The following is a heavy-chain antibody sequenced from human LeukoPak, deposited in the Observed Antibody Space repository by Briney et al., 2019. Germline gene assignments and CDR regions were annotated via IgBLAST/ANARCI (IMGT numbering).Heavy chain of an antibody. V-gene: IGHV4-34*01. D-gene: IGHD3-16*01. Sequence: PSETLSLTCAVYGGSFSGYSWSWIRQPPGKGLEWIGEINHSGSTNYNPSLKSRVTISVDTSKNQFSLKLSSVTAADTAVYYCAVGYVEYAFDIWGQGTMVTVSS. J-gene: IGHJ3*02. CDR2: INHSGST. CDR1: GGSFSGYS. CDR3: AVGYVEYAFDI.